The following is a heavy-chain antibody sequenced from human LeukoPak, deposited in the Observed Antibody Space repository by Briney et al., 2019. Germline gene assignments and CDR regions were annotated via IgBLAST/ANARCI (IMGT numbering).Heavy chain of an antibody. CDR2: IDTKHSVL. D-gene: IGHD3-3*01. J-gene: IGHJ3*01. CDR3: AKEDDSRAPNNLDL. CDR1: GFSFRDYS. V-gene: IGHV3-48*01. Sequence: GGSVRLSCAACGFSFRDYSMLGVRQAPGKGLEGVSYIDTKHSVLYYGNSVMGRFTMSQDNAKNSLFLHVTNLGGGDTAGYFFAKEDDSRAPNNLDLWGQGTMVSVSS.